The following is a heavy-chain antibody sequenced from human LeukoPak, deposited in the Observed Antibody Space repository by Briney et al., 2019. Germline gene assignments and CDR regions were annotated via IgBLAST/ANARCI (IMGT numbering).Heavy chain of an antibody. CDR3: ARDGEPCASISCQSYFYHYMDV. CDR2: INSKRSHK. Sequence: GGSLTLSCVGSVFPLSKYSTIWVRESRGGGRPRPSSINSKRSHKYYPDSLKGRVTVSRDNANNSVFLRMDDLRADDTAVYYCARDGEPCASISCQSYFYHYMDVWGKGTTVTVSS. CDR1: VFPLSKYS. J-gene: IGHJ6*03. V-gene: IGHV3-21*06. D-gene: IGHD2-2*01.